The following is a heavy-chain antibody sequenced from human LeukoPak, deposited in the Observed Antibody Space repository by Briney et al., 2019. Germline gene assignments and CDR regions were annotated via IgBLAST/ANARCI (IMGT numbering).Heavy chain of an antibody. Sequence: SETLSLTCIVSGGSFSSSYWSWIRQPPGKGLEWIAYIYSNGNTNSNPSLKSRVTIAVDTSQSQFSLKLSSVTAADTAVYYCARGLVGLTPHAGVFQIWGQGTRVTVSS. J-gene: IGHJ3*02. D-gene: IGHD1-26*01. CDR1: GGSFSSSY. CDR3: ARGLVGLTPHAGVFQI. CDR2: IYSNGNT. V-gene: IGHV4-59*01.